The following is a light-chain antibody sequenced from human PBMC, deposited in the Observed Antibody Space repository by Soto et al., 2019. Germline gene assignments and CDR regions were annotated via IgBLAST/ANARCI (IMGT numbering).Light chain of an antibody. CDR2: GAS. V-gene: IGKV3-20*01. Sequence: EIVLTQSPGTLSVSPGERATLSCRASQSVSSNSLAWYQQKPGQAPRLLIYGASSRATGVPDRFGASGSGTDFTLTISRLEPEDFAVYFCHQYGSSPQAFGGGTKVDIK. CDR3: HQYGSSPQA. CDR1: QSVSSNS. J-gene: IGKJ4*01.